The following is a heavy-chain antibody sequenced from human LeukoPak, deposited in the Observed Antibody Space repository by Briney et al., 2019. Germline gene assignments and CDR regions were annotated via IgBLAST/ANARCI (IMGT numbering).Heavy chain of an antibody. Sequence: GGSLRLSCAASGFTFSTYWMSWVRQAPGKGLEWVAGTQPDGHAQYYVDSVRGRFTISRDNAKNSLYLQMNSLRAADTAVYYCLRHHNLWGQGTLVTVSS. V-gene: IGHV3-7*01. J-gene: IGHJ4*02. CDR2: TQPDGHAQ. CDR1: GFTFSTYW. CDR3: LRHHNL.